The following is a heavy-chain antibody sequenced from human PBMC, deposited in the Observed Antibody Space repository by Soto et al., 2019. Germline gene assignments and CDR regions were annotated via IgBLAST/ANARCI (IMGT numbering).Heavy chain of an antibody. J-gene: IGHJ4*02. CDR2: VNHSGST. D-gene: IGHD6-19*01. V-gene: IGHV4-34*01. CDR3: ARGPGQWLVRPYSLDS. Sequence: SETLSLTCAVYGGSFSGYYLSWIRQPPGKGLEWIGEVNHSGSTNYNPSLKSRVTISVDTSKNQFSLKLIPVTAADTAVHYCARGPGQWLVRPYSLDSWGQRTLVTVSS. CDR1: GGSFSGYY.